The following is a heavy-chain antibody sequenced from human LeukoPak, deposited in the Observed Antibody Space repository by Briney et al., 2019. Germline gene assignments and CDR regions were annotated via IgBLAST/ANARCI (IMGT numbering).Heavy chain of an antibody. CDR3: ARGGGPDYGDYARGMGYYYYYYMDV. CDR1: AYTFTSYG. J-gene: IGHJ6*03. V-gene: IGHV1-18*01. D-gene: IGHD4-17*01. Sequence: GASVKVSFKASAYTFTSYGISWVRQAPGQGLEWMGWISAYNGNTNYAQKLQGRVTMTTDTSTSTAYMELRSLRSDDTAVYYCARGGGPDYGDYARGMGYYYYYYMDVWGKGTTVTVSS. CDR2: ISAYNGNT.